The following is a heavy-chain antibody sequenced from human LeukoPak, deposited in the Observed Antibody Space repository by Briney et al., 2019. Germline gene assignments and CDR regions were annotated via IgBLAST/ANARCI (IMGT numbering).Heavy chain of an antibody. V-gene: IGHV4-59*02. CDR2: IYYPATT. CDR3: ARNQTAYDFLSESRTGSHQAFDV. Sequence: PSETLSLTCTVSGDSVRNYFWSWVRQSPGKGLEWIGYIYYPATTYYNPSLKSRVTLSVDTSKNQISLTMNSVTAADTAVYYCARNQTAYDFLSESRTGSHQAFDVWGQGTLVSVSS. CDR1: GDSVRNYF. J-gene: IGHJ3*01. D-gene: IGHD3-3*01.